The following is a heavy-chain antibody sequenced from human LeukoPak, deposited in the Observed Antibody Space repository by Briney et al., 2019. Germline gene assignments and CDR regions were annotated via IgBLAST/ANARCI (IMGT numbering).Heavy chain of an antibody. CDR1: GFTFSSYA. Sequence: GGSLRLSCVGSGFTFSSYAMNWVRQAPGKGLEWVSSISSNNNIYYADSVKGRFTISRDNAKNSLSLHMNSLRGEDAAAYYCGREDCNNVRCYGASDAWGQGTLVTVSS. V-gene: IGHV3-69-1*01. J-gene: IGHJ5*02. CDR2: ISSNNNI. CDR3: GREDCNNVRCYGASDA. D-gene: IGHD2-2*01.